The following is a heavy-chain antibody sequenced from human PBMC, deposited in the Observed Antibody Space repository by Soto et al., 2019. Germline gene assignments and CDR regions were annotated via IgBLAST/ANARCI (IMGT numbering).Heavy chain of an antibody. CDR1: GYPVTAYY. J-gene: IGHJ3*02. D-gene: IGHD6-19*01. Sequence: QLHLVQSGAVVKKPGASVTVSCSASGYPVTAYYMHWVRQAPGRGLEWMGGINPATGAAKYTQTFQGRVTMNGATSTSTVFMELSGLTSEDTAVFYCARGGGVGVAGSAAFDMWGQGTLVTVSS. V-gene: IGHV1-2*02. CDR2: INPATGAA. CDR3: ARGGGVGVAGSAAFDM.